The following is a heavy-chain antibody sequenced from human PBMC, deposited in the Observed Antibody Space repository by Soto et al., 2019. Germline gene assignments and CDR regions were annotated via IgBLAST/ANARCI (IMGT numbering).Heavy chain of an antibody. CDR1: GFTFSSYW. D-gene: IGHD2-2*01. Sequence: EVQLVESGGGLVQPGGSLRLSCAASGFTFSSYWMHWVRQAPGKGLVWVSRINSDGSSTSYADSVKGRFTISRDNAKNTLYLQMNSLRAEDTAVYYCARTLGYCSSTSCYVSYYGMDVWGQGTTVTVSS. J-gene: IGHJ6*02. CDR2: INSDGSST. V-gene: IGHV3-74*01. CDR3: ARTLGYCSSTSCYVSYYGMDV.